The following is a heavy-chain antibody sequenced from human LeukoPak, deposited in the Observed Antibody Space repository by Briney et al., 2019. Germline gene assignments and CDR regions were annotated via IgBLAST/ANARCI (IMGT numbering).Heavy chain of an antibody. J-gene: IGHJ4*02. CDR1: GFSFTTHG. V-gene: IGHV3-23*01. D-gene: IGHD3-3*01. CDR2: ISGSGGST. CDR3: AKPAIFGVIIIPVDYFDY. Sequence: GGSLRLSCAASGFSFTTHGMHWVRQAPGKGLEWVSAISGSGGSTYYADSVKGRFTISRDNSKNTLYLQMNSLRAEDTAVYYCAKPAIFGVIIIPVDYFDYWGQGTLVTVSS.